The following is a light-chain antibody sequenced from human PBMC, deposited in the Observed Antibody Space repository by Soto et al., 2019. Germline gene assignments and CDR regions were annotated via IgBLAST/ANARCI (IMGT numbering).Light chain of an antibody. J-gene: IGLJ1*01. V-gene: IGLV2-14*02. CDR2: EGF. CDR1: SSDVGGSGL. Sequence: QSVLTQPASVSGSPAQSITISCTGSSSDVGGSGLVSWYQFHPGKAPKLLIFEGFKRPSGVSNRFSGSKSGNTASLTISGLQAEDEADYYCSSYTSSSTLHVFGTGTKLTVL. CDR3: SSYTSSSTLHV.